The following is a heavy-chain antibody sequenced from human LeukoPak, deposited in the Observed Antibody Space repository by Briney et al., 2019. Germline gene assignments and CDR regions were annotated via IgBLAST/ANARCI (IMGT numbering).Heavy chain of an antibody. CDR3: ARTLDYGDYVDY. J-gene: IGHJ4*02. Sequence: ASVTVSCKASGYTFTGYYMHWVRQAPGQGLEWMGWINPNSGGTNYAQKFQGWVTMTRDTSISTAYMELSRLRSDDTAVYYCARTLDYGDYVDYWGQGTLVTVSS. D-gene: IGHD4-17*01. CDR1: GYTFTGYY. CDR2: INPNSGGT. V-gene: IGHV1-2*04.